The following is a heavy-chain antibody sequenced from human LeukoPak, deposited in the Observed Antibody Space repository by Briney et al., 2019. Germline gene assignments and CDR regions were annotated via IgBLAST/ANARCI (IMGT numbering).Heavy chain of an antibody. CDR2: ISWDGGSR. Sequence: GGFLRLSCAASGFTFDDYTIHWVRQAPGKGLEWVSLISWDGGSRYYADSVKGRFTISRDNSKNSLYLQMNSLRIEDTALYYCAKESDGGSFDIDYWGQGTLVTVSS. CDR1: GFTFDDYT. V-gene: IGHV3-43*01. J-gene: IGHJ4*02. D-gene: IGHD1-26*01. CDR3: AKESDGGSFDIDY.